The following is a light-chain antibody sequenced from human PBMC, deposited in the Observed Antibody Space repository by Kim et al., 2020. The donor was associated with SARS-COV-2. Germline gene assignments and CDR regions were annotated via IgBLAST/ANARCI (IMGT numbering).Light chain of an antibody. Sequence: VAWGQTVRITCQGDSLRSYYATWYQQKPGQAPILVIYGKNNRPSGIPDRFSGASSGNTASLTITGTQAGDEADYYCNSRDSNDNVVFGGGTQLTVL. CDR2: GKN. CDR1: SLRSYY. CDR3: NSRDSNDNVV. J-gene: IGLJ2*01. V-gene: IGLV3-19*01.